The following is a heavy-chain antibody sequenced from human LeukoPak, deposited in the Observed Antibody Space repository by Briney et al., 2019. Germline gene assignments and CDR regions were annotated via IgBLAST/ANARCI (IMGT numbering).Heavy chain of an antibody. J-gene: IGHJ4*02. CDR2: IYYSGST. V-gene: IGHV4-59*04. CDR3: VKSGGYGLIDY. D-gene: IGHD1-26*01. Sequence: GSLRLSCAASGFTVSRNYMSWVRQAPGKGLEWIGNIYYSGSTYYNASLQSRVTISIDTSKNQFSLRLNSVTAADTAMYFCVKSGGYGLIDYWGQGTLVTVSS. CDR1: GFTVSRNY.